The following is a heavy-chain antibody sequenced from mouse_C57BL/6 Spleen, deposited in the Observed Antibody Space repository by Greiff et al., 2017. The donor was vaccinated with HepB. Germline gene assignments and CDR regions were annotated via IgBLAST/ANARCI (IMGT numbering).Heavy chain of an antibody. Sequence: EVKLMESGAELVRPGASVKLSCTASGFNIKDDYMHWVKQRPEQGLEWIGWIDPENGDTEYASKFQGEATITADTSSNTAYLQLSSLTSEDTAVYYCTTFTTVPYWGQGTTLTVSS. CDR1: GFNIKDDY. D-gene: IGHD1-1*01. CDR2: IDPENGDT. CDR3: TTFTTVPY. J-gene: IGHJ2*01. V-gene: IGHV14-4*01.